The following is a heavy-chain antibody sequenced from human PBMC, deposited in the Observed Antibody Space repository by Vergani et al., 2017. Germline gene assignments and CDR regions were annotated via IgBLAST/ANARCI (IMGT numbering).Heavy chain of an antibody. CDR3: ARASRGYQVGGYYFDY. Sequence: QVQLVESGGGVVQPGRSLRLSCAASGFTFSSYAMHWVRQAPGKGLEWVAVISYDGSNKYYADSVKGRFTISRDNSKNTLYLQMNSLRAEDTAVYYCARASRGYQVGGYYFDYWGQGTLVTVSS. J-gene: IGHJ4*02. CDR1: GFTFSSYA. CDR2: ISYDGSNK. D-gene: IGHD2-2*01. V-gene: IGHV3-30*04.